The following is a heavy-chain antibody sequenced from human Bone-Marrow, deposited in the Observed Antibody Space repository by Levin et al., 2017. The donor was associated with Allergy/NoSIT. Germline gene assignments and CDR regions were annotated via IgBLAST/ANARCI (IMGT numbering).Heavy chain of an antibody. CDR1: GFTFRSHG. J-gene: IGHJ6*03. D-gene: IGHD2-2*01. V-gene: IGHV3-30*18. CDR2: VSYDGRNI. CDR3: AKDYYADPDWFYFMDV. Sequence: PGGSLRLSCKVSGFTFRSHGMHWVRQAPGKGLEWAAGVSYDGRNIYHADSVKGRSTISRDNSNDTLYLQMDRLRADDTAVYFCAKDYYADPDWFYFMDVWGKGTTVTVSS.